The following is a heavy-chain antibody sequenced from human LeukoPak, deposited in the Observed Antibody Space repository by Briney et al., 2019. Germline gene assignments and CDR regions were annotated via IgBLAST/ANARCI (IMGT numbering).Heavy chain of an antibody. D-gene: IGHD3-22*01. V-gene: IGHV3-30*18. CDR3: AKPRGLDYYDSSVILDY. Sequence: GRSLRLSCAASGFTFSSYNMQWVRQAPGKGLEWVAGTSYDGSKKFYADSVKGRFTISRDNSQNTLFLQMNSLRPEDTAVYYCAKPRGLDYYDSSVILDYWGRGTLVTVSS. CDR1: GFTFSSYN. J-gene: IGHJ4*02. CDR2: TSYDGSKK.